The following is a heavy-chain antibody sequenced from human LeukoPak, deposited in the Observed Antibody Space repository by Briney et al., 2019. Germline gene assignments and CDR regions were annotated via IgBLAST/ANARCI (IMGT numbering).Heavy chain of an antibody. Sequence: SETLSLTCAVSGGSISSGGYSWSWIRQPPGKGLEWIGYIYHSGTTYYNPSLKSRVTMSVDTSKNQFFLKVNSVTAADTAVYYCARVHKVTREVWYFDYWGQGTLVTVSS. CDR3: ARVHKVTREVWYFDY. V-gene: IGHV4-30-2*01. D-gene: IGHD4-17*01. CDR1: GGSISSGGYS. CDR2: IYHSGTT. J-gene: IGHJ4*02.